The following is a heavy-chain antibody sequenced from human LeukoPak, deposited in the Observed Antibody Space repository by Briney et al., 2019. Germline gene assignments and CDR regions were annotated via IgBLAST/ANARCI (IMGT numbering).Heavy chain of an antibody. J-gene: IGHJ3*02. CDR1: GGSISSYY. D-gene: IGHD3-22*01. V-gene: IGHV4-59*08. CDR3: AGSGYSSLGAFDI. CDR2: IYYSGST. Sequence: SETLSLTCTVSGGSISSYYWSWIRQPPGKGLEWIGYIYYSGSTNYNPSLKSRVTISVDTSKNQFSLKLSSVTAADTAVYYCAGSGYSSLGAFDIWGQGTMVIVSS.